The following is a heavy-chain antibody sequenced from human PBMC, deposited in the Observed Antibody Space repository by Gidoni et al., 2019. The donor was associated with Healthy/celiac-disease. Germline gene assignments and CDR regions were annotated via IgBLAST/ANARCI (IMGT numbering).Heavy chain of an antibody. CDR3: ARESMGDSSGYSNGFDP. D-gene: IGHD3-22*01. CDR1: GVSISSGGYY. CDR2: IYYSGST. Sequence: QVQLQESGPGLVKPSQTLSLSCTVSGVSISSGGYYWSWIRQHPGKGLEWIGYIYYSGSTYYNLSLKSRVTISVDTSKNQFSLKLSSVTAADTAVYYCARESMGDSSGYSNGFDPWGQGTLVTVSS. V-gene: IGHV4-31*03. J-gene: IGHJ5*02.